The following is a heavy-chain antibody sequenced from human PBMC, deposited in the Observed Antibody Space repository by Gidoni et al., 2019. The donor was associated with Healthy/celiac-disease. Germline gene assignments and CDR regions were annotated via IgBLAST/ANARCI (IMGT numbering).Heavy chain of an antibody. V-gene: IGHV3-30*18. CDR1: GFTFSSYG. CDR2: ISYDGSNK. J-gene: IGHJ4*02. D-gene: IGHD3-10*01. CDR3: AKSAVIINPSGSFDY. Sequence: QVQLVESGGGVVQPGRSLRLSCAASGFTFSSYGMHWVRQAPGKGLEWVAVISYDGSNKYYADSVKGRFTISRDNSKNTLYLQMNSLRAEDTAVYYCAKSAVIINPSGSFDYWGQGTLVTVSS.